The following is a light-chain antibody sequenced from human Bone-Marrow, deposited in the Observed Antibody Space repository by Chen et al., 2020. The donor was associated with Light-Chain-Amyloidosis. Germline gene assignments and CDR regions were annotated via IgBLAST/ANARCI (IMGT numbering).Light chain of an antibody. J-gene: IGLJ2*01. V-gene: IGLV3-25*03. CDR2: RDT. Sequence: SYELTQPPSVSVSPGQTARITCSGDDLPTKYAYWYQQKPGQAPVLVIHRDTERPSGISERFSGSSSGATATLTISGVQAEDEDDYHCQLADSSGTYEVIFGGGTKLTVL. CDR3: QLADSSGTYEVI. CDR1: DLPTKY.